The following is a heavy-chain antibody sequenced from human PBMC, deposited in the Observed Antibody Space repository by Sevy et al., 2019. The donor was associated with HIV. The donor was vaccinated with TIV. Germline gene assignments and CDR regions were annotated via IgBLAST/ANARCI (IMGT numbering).Heavy chain of an antibody. CDR3: ARGGGLTDYGMDV. CDR1: GGSISPYY. D-gene: IGHD3-16*01. V-gene: IGHV4-59*01. Sequence: SETLSLTCTVSGGSISPYYWNWIRQPPGKGLEWIGSIYYSGSTNYNPSLKSRVTISVDTSKNQFSLKLNSVTAADTAVYFCARGGGLTDYGMDVWGQGTTVTVSS. CDR2: IYYSGST. J-gene: IGHJ6*02.